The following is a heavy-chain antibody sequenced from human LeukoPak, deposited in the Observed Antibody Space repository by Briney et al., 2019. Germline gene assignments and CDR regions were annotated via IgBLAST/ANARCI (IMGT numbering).Heavy chain of an antibody. CDR3: ARASSSWRSYFQH. CDR2: IIPIFGTA. D-gene: IGHD6-13*01. Sequence: GSSVKVSCKASGGTFSSYAISWWGRPPGQGLEGMGGIIPIFGTANYAQKFQGRVTITTDESTSTAYMELSSLRSEDTAVYYCARASSSWRSYFQHWGQGTLVTVSS. J-gene: IGHJ1*01. V-gene: IGHV1-69*05. CDR1: GGTFSSYA.